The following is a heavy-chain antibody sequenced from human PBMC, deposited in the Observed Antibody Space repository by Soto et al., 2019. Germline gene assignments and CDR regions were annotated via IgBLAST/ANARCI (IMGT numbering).Heavy chain of an antibody. Sequence: GESLKISCVASGFPFGSYAMSWVRQTPGKGLEWVSGISGSGGRTYYADSVKGRFTISRDNSNNTLSLQMHILRVEDTAVYFCAKGGYYSLFDIWGQGTMVTVSS. J-gene: IGHJ3*02. V-gene: IGHV3-23*01. CDR2: ISGSGGRT. CDR3: AKGGYYSLFDI. CDR1: GFPFGSYA. D-gene: IGHD3-16*01.